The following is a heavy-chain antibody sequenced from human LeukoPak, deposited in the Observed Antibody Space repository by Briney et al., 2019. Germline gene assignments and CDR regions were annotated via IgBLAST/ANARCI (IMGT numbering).Heavy chain of an antibody. D-gene: IGHD3-22*01. CDR2: IRTTGDT. CDR1: GFTFNYYD. V-gene: IGHV3-13*01. J-gene: IGHJ2*01. CDR3: ARGVSYYYDNSGHPGWYFDL. Sequence: HPGGSLRLSCAVSGFTFNYYDKHWVRQAPGKRLEWVSAIRTTGDTHYPDSVKGRFAMSREDAKNSVHLQMNTLRAGDTAVYYCARGVSYYYDNSGHPGWYFDLWGRGTLVTVSS.